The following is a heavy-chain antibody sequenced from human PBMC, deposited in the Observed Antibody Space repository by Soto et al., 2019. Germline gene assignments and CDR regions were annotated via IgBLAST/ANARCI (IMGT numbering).Heavy chain of an antibody. D-gene: IGHD4-17*01. J-gene: IGHJ5*02. CDR1: GGSISSGDYY. CDR3: ARVEDYGDSNWFDP. CDR2: IYYSGST. V-gene: IGHV4-30-4*01. Sequence: NPSETLSLTCTVSGGSISSGDYYWSWIRQPPGKGLEWIGYIYYSGSTYYNPSLKSRVTISVDTSKNQFSLKLSSVTAADTAVYYCARVEDYGDSNWFDPWGQGTLVTVSS.